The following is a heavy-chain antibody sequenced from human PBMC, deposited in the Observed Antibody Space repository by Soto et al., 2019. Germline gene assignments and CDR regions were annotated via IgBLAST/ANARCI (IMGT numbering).Heavy chain of an antibody. V-gene: IGHV3-23*01. CDR1: GFTFSSYA. J-gene: IGHJ4*02. Sequence: EVQLLESGGGLVQPGGSLRLSCAASGFTFSSYAMSWVRQAPGKGLECVSAISGSGGSTYYADSVKGRFTISRDNSKNTLYLQMNSLRAEDTAVYYCAKDYVAGPTAADYFDYWGQGTLVTVSS. D-gene: IGHD6-13*01. CDR2: ISGSGGST. CDR3: AKDYVAGPTAADYFDY.